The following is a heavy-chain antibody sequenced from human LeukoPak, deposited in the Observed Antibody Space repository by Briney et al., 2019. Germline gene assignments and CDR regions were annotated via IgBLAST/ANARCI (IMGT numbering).Heavy chain of an antibody. V-gene: IGHV4-34*01. CDR3: ASPRGVDSGGYYTWYFHH. D-gene: IGHD3-22*01. Sequence: SETLSLTCAVYGGSFSGYYWSWIRQPPGKGLEWIGEINHSGSTNYNPSLKSRVTILVDASKTQFSLKLSSVTAADTAVYFCASPRGVDSGGYYTWYFHHWGQGILVTVSS. CDR2: INHSGST. J-gene: IGHJ1*01. CDR1: GGSFSGYY.